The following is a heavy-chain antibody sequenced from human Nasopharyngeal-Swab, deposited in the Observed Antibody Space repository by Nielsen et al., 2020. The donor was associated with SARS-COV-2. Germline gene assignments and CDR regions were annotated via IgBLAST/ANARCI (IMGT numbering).Heavy chain of an antibody. V-gene: IGHV3-48*03. Sequence: WIRQPPGKGLEWVSYISSSSSTIYYADSVKGRFTISRDNAKNSLYLQMNSLRAEDTAVYYCARGGDYYYDSSGYYYLRGTYWGQGTLVTVSS. CDR3: ARGGDYYYDSSGYYYLRGTY. J-gene: IGHJ4*02. D-gene: IGHD3-22*01. CDR2: ISSSSSTI.